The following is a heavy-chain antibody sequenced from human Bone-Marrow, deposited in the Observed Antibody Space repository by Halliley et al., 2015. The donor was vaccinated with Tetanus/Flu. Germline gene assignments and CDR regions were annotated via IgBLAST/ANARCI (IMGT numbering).Heavy chain of an antibody. D-gene: IGHD4-17*01. CDR1: GDTFGSYS. Sequence: QLVQSGAEVKKPGSSVKVSCKASGDTFGSYSISWVRQAPGQGLEWMGGITPIFGTVNYAQKFKGRVTITADKSTTTAYMELSSLRSEDTAVYYCARMATLTTVTTTLSYYYYGMDVWGQGTTDTVSS. V-gene: IGHV1-69*06. CDR2: ITPIFGTV. CDR3: ARMATLTTVTTTLSYYYYGMDV. J-gene: IGHJ6*02.